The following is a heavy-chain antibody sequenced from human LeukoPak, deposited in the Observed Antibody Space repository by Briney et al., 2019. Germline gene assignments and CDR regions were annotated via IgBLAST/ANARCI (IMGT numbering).Heavy chain of an antibody. J-gene: IGHJ2*01. CDR2: IIPIFGTA. D-gene: IGHD5-18*01. CDR3: AKEGATALVTGYFDL. Sequence: GASVKVSCKASGGTFDSYVISWVRQAPGQGLEWMGGIIPIFGTAHYAQKFQGRLTITADESTSTVYMEMSSLRSEDTAMYYCAKEGATALVTGYFDLWGRGTLVTVSS. V-gene: IGHV1-69*01. CDR1: GGTFDSYV.